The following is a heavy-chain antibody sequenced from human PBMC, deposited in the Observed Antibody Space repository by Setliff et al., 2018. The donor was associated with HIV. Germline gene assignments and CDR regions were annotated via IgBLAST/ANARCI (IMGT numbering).Heavy chain of an antibody. V-gene: IGHV4-61*03. J-gene: IGHJ4*02. CDR1: GGSISSDDYY. D-gene: IGHD5-18*01. CDR2: IYYSGIT. CDR3: ARQVGSQYSYWAYYFDS. Sequence: PSETLSLTCTVSGGSISSDDYYWNWIRQPPGKGLEWIGYIYYSGITTYNPSLKSRVTISLDTSTNRFSLKLNSVTAADTAIYYCARQVGSQYSYWAYYFDSWGQGALVTVSS.